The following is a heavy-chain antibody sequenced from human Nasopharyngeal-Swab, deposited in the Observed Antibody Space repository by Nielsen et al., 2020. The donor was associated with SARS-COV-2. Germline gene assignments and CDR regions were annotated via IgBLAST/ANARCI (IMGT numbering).Heavy chain of an antibody. Sequence: SQTLSLTCAISGDRVSSSSAAWNWIRQSPSRGLEWPGRTYYRSKWYNDYAVSVKSRITINPDTSKNQFSLHLNSVTPEDTAVYYCARARGAYGDYYYYYYTDVWGKGTTVTVSS. V-gene: IGHV6-1*01. CDR2: TYYRSKWYN. D-gene: IGHD4-17*01. CDR3: ARARGAYGDYYYYYYTDV. J-gene: IGHJ6*03. CDR1: GDRVSSSSAA.